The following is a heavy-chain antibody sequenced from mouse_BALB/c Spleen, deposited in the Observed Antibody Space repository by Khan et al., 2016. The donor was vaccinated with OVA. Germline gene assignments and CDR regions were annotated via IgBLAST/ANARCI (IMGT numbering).Heavy chain of an antibody. Sequence: QVQLKESGPGLVQPSQSLSITCTVSGFSLTTYGVHWVRQSPGKGLEWLGLIWSGGNTDYNAAFITSLSINTENSTSQVFFKMNSLQDDATAMYYCARNSYMYDFTYWGQGTLVTVSA. D-gene: IGHD2-14*01. CDR3: ARNSYMYDFTY. J-gene: IGHJ3*01. CDR2: IWSGGNT. V-gene: IGHV2-2*01. CDR1: GFSLTTYG.